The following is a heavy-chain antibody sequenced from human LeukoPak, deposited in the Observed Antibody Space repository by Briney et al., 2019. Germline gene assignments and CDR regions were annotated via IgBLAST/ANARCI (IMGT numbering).Heavy chain of an antibody. CDR2: ISSSSSTI. Sequence: GGSLRLSCAASGFTFSSYSMNWVRQARGKGLEWVSYISSSSSTIYYADSVKGRFTISRDNAKNSLYLQMNSLRAEDTAVYYCARELMVRGVFYWGQGTLVTVSS. V-gene: IGHV3-48*01. CDR1: GFTFSSYS. CDR3: ARELMVRGVFY. J-gene: IGHJ4*02. D-gene: IGHD3-10*01.